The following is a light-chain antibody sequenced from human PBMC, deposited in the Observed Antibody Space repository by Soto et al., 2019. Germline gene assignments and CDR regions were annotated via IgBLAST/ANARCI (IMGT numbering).Light chain of an antibody. CDR3: QQYGSSPRT. V-gene: IGKV3-20*01. J-gene: IGKJ1*01. Sequence: ESVLTQSPGTLSLYPWESATLSCRASQSVSSSYLAWYQQKPGQAPRLLIYGASSRATGIPDRFSGSGSGTDFTLTISRLEPEDFAVYYCQQYGSSPRTFGQGTKVDI. CDR1: QSVSSSY. CDR2: GAS.